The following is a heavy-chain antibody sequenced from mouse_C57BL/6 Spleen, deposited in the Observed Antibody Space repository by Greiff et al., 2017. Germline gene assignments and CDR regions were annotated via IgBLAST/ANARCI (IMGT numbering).Heavy chain of an antibody. CDR1: GYTFTSYW. J-gene: IGHJ1*03. Sequence: QVQLQQPGAELVRPGSSVKLSCKASGYTFTSYWMHWVKQRPIQGLEWIGNIDPSDSETHYNQKFKDKATLTVDKSSSTSYMQLSSLTSEDSAVYYCARGVLRYWYFDVWGTGTTVTVSS. D-gene: IGHD1-1*01. CDR3: ARGVLRYWYFDV. V-gene: IGHV1-52*01. CDR2: IDPSDSET.